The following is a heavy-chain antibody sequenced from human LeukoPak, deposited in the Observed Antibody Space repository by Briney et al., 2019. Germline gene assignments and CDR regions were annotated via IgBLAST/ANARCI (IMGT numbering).Heavy chain of an antibody. CDR2: INPNIGAI. CDR1: GYNFTGYY. CDR3: ARASQRRVLLGY. D-gene: IGHD6-25*01. V-gene: IGHV1-2*02. Sequence: ASVKVSCKASGYNFTGYYMHWVRQAPGQGLEWMGWINPNIGAINYAQKFQGRVTMTRDTSLSTAYMELTRLNSNDTAVYYCARASQRRVLLGYWGQGTLVTVSS. J-gene: IGHJ4*02.